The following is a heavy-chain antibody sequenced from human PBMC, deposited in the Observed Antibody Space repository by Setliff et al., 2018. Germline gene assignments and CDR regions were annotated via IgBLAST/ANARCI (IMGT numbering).Heavy chain of an antibody. CDR1: GFTFSTYA. J-gene: IGHJ4*02. Sequence: GGSLRLSCAASGFTFSTYAMSWVRQAPGKGLEWVSVISDSGGSTYYADSVKGRFTISRDNSKNTLYLQMLSLRAEDTAVYYCAKGGSTSCYTEADYWGQGTLVTVSS. D-gene: IGHD2-2*02. CDR2: ISDSGGST. V-gene: IGHV3-23*01. CDR3: AKGGSTSCYTEADY.